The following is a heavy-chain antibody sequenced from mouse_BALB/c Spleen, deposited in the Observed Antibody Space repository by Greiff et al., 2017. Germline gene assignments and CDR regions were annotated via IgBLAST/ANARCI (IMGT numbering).Heavy chain of an antibody. D-gene: IGHD2-1*01. V-gene: IGHV1-7*01. J-gene: IGHJ4*01. CDR1: GYTFTSYW. CDR2: INPSTGYT. Sequence: VQLQQSGAELAKPGASVKMSCKASGYTFTSYWMHWVKQRHGQGLEWIGYINPSTGYTEYNQKFKDKATLTADKSSSTAYMQLSSLTSEDSAVYYCAEGGNPSYAMDYWGQGTSVTVSS. CDR3: AEGGNPSYAMDY.